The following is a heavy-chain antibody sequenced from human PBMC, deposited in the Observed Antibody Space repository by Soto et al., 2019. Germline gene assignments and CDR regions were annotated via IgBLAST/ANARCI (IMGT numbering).Heavy chain of an antibody. CDR1: GFTFGDYA. CDR3: TRVRYCSSTSCAQLLDS. D-gene: IGHD2-2*01. J-gene: IGHJ5*01. Sequence: GGSLRLSCTASGFTFGDYAMSWFRQAPGKGLEWVGFIRSKAYGGTTEYAASVKGRFTISRDDSKSIAYLQMNSLKTEDTAVYYCTRVRYCSSTSCAQLLDSSGQGSLVIGSS. V-gene: IGHV3-49*03. CDR2: IRSKAYGGTT.